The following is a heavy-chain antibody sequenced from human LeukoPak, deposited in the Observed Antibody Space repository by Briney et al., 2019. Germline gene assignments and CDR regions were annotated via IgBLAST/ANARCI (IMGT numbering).Heavy chain of an antibody. CDR2: INHSGST. J-gene: IGHJ4*02. CDR1: GGSFSCYY. V-gene: IGHV4-34*01. CDR3: ARAWGVWGSYRYPSDY. D-gene: IGHD3-16*02. Sequence: SETLSLTCAVYGGSFSCYYWSWIRQPPGKGVEWVGEINHSGSTNYNPSLKSRVTISVDTSKNQCSLKLSSVTAADTAVYYCARAWGVWGSYRYPSDYWGQGTLVTVSS.